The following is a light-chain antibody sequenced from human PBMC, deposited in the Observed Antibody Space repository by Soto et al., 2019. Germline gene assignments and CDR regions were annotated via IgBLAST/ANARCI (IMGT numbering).Light chain of an antibody. CDR3: QQAATFPLT. V-gene: IGKV1-8*01. CDR2: AAS. CDR1: QGISSY. Sequence: AIRMTQSPSSFSASTGDRVTITCRASQGISSYLAWYQQKPGKAPKLLIYAASTLQSGVPSRFSGSESGADFTLTISSVQPEDSATYYCQQAATFPLTFGGGTDVEI. J-gene: IGKJ4*01.